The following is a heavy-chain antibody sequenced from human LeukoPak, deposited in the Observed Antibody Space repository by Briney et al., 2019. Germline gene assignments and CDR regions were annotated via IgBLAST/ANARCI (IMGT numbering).Heavy chain of an antibody. Sequence: PLETLSLTCTVSGGSISSSSYYWGWIRQPPGKGLEWIGSIYYSGSTYYNPSLKSRVTISVDTSKNQFSLKLSSVTAADTAVYYCAGVVPAAKGMDVWGKGTTVTISS. CDR3: AGVVPAAKGMDV. CDR1: GGSISSSSYY. CDR2: IYYSGST. V-gene: IGHV4-39*01. J-gene: IGHJ6*03. D-gene: IGHD2-2*01.